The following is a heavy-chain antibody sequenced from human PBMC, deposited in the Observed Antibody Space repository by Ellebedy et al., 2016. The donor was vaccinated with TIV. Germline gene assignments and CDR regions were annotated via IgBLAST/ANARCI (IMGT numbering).Heavy chain of an antibody. V-gene: IGHV3-23*01. CDR1: GFSFSSYA. CDR3: AKDRTPGDGYWVFDF. CDR2: IVGSGGSR. J-gene: IGHJ4*02. Sequence: GESLKISCAASGFSFSSYAMSWVRQAPGKGLELVSGIVGSGGSRYADSVKGRFTISRDNSKSTLDLQMSSLRAEDTAVYYCAKDRTPGDGYWVFDFWGQGTLVTVST. D-gene: IGHD5-18*01.